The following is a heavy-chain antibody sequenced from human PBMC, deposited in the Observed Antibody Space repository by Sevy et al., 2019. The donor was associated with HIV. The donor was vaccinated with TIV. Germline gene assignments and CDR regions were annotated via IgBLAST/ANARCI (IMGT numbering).Heavy chain of an antibody. Sequence: ASVKVSCKASGYTFTSYDINWVRQATGQGLEWMGWMNPNSGNTGYAQKFQGRVTMTRNTSISTAYMKLSSLRSEDTAVYYCARTPTRITIFGVVIRARGDPGGLHYYYGMDVWGQGTTVTVSS. J-gene: IGHJ6*02. CDR3: ARTPTRITIFGVVIRARGDPGGLHYYYGMDV. CDR2: MNPNSGNT. CDR1: GYTFTSYD. V-gene: IGHV1-8*01. D-gene: IGHD3-3*01.